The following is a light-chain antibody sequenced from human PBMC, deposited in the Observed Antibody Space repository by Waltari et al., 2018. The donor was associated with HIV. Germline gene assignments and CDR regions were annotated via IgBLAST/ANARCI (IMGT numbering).Light chain of an antibody. V-gene: IGLV2-23*02. CDR1: CNDLVRYDL. CDR2: DVT. Sequence: QSALTQPASVSGSPGQSITIPCPGTCNDLVRYDLFSWYQHQPGRAPKLIIYDVTKWPSGVSHRFSGSKSGATASLTISGLQAEDEADYYCCSYAGITTWVFGGGTKVTVL. J-gene: IGLJ3*02. CDR3: CSYAGITTWV.